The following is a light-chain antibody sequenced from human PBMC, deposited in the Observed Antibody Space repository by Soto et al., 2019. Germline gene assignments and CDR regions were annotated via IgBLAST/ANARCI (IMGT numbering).Light chain of an antibody. CDR1: QGVSSW. CDR2: AAS. CDR3: QQADSFPFT. V-gene: IGKV1-12*01. Sequence: DIQMTQSPSSVSASVGDRVTITCRASQGVSSWVAWYQLKPGKAPNLLIYAASSLQSGVPSRFSAIGSGTDFTLTISSLQPEDFATYYCQQADSFPFTYGPGTTVDIK. J-gene: IGKJ3*01.